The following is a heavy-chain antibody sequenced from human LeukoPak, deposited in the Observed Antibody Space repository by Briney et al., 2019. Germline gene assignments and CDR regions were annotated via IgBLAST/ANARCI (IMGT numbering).Heavy chain of an antibody. D-gene: IGHD2-15*01. Sequence: PSETLSLTCAVYGGSFSGYYWSWIRQPPRKGLEWIGETILIVITNYNPSIKRRVTLSVATSKTQSSLKVSSVTAADMAVYYCARGARYCSGGSCYRVVGNWFDPWGQGTLVTVSS. CDR1: GGSFSGYY. J-gene: IGHJ5*02. CDR2: TILIVIT. CDR3: ARGARYCSGGSCYRVVGNWFDP. V-gene: IGHV4-34*01.